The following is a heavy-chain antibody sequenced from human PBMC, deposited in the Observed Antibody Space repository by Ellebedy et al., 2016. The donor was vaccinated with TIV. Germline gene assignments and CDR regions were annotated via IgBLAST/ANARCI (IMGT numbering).Heavy chain of an antibody. V-gene: IGHV3-53*01. CDR2: IYSGGST. CDR3: ASTGREQVDY. CDR1: GFTVSSNY. D-gene: IGHD3-10*01. Sequence: PGGSLRLSCAASGFTVSSNYMSWVRQAPGKGLEWVSVIYSGGSTYYEDSVKGRFTISRDNSKKTLYLQMNSLRAEDKAVYYCASTGREQVDYWGQGTLVTVSS. J-gene: IGHJ4*02.